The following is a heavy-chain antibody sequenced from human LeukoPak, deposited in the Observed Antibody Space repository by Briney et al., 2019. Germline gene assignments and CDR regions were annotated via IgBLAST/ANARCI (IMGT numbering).Heavy chain of an antibody. V-gene: IGHV4-30-4*08. CDR1: GGSISSGDYY. CDR3: ASRNGYYGSGRAYYFDY. Sequence: KPSQTLSLTCTVSGGSISSGDYYWSWIRQPPGKGLEWIGYIYYSGSTYYNPSLKSRVTISVDTSKNQFSLKLSSVTAADTAVYYCASRNGYYGSGRAYYFDYWGQGKLVTVSS. D-gene: IGHD3-10*01. J-gene: IGHJ4*02. CDR2: IYYSGST.